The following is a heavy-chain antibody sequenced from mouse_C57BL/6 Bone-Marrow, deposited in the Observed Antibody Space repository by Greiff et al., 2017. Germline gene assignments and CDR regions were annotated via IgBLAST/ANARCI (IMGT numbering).Heavy chain of an antibody. CDR3: TTEKCPVYFDY. CDR2: IDPEDGDT. Sequence: SCTASGFNIKDYYMHWVKQRPEQGLEWIGRIDPEDGDTAYAPKFQGKATMTADTSSNTAYLQLSSLTSEDTAVYYCTTEKCPVYFDYWGQGTTLTVSS. V-gene: IGHV14-1*01. CDR1: GFNIKDYY. J-gene: IGHJ2*01.